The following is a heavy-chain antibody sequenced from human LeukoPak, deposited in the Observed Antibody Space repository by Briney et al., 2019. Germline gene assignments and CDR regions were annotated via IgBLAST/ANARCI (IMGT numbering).Heavy chain of an antibody. CDR1: GGSISSFY. J-gene: IGHJ5*02. CDR3: ARGFPPRRVRLNWLDV. CDR2: INHSGTT. D-gene: IGHD3-10*01. V-gene: IGHV4-34*01. Sequence: SGPRLVKPSETLSLTCTVSGGSISSFYWSWIRQPPGKGLEWMGEINHSGTTHYNPSLKSRVAISVDTSKNQFSLNLSSVTAADTAVYYCARGFPPRRVRLNWLDVWDQGALVTVSS.